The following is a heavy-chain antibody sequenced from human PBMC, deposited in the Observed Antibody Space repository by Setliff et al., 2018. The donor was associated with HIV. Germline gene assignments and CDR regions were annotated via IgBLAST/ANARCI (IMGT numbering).Heavy chain of an antibody. Sequence: SETLSLTCTVSGGSISSDTYHYSWIRQPAGKGLEWIGQTYSSGSTKCNPSLKSRVTISVDTSKNQFSLTLSSVTAADTAMYYCAREGRFTYGLKADYWGQGTLVTVSS. CDR1: GGSISSDTYH. V-gene: IGHV4-61*09. CDR2: TYSSGST. D-gene: IGHD3-10*01. J-gene: IGHJ4*02. CDR3: AREGRFTYGLKADY.